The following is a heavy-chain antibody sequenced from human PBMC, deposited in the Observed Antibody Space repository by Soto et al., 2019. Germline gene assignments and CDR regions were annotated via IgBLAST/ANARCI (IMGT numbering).Heavy chain of an antibody. J-gene: IGHJ6*02. Sequence: QLQLQESGPGLVKPSETLSLTCTVSGGSISSSSYYWGWIRQPPGKGLEWIGSIYDSGSTYYNPSSKSRVTTSVDTSKNQFSLKLSSVTAADTAVYCCARHGGSVATIHYGMDVWGQGTTVTVSS. V-gene: IGHV4-39*01. CDR2: IYDSGST. CDR3: ARHGGSVATIHYGMDV. D-gene: IGHD5-12*01. CDR1: GGSISSSSYY.